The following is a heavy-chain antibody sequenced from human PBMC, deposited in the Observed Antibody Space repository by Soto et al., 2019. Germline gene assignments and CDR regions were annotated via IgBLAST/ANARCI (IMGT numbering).Heavy chain of an antibody. CDR3: AKVLTPFSSSSLVFDY. V-gene: IGHV3-23*01. CDR2: ISNSGGTT. D-gene: IGHD6-6*01. CDR1: GFTFSTYA. J-gene: IGHJ4*02. Sequence: EVQLLESGGGLVQPGVSLRLSCAASGFTFSTYAMTWVRQAPGKGLEWVSTISNSGGTTFYADSVKGRFTISRDNSKNTLYLQMKGLRAEDTATYYCAKVLTPFSSSSLVFDYWGQGALVTVSS.